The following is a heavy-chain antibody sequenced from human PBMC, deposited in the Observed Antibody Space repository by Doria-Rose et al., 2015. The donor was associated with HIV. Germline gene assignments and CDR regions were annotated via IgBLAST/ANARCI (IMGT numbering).Heavy chain of an antibody. D-gene: IGHD3-10*01. CDR2: IYPRDSDS. J-gene: IGHJ4*02. CDR3: ARRGVRGVFDF. V-gene: IGHV5-51*01. Sequence: WMRQMPGKGLEWVAIIYPRDSDSRYSPSFQGQVTISADKSIRTAYLQWNSLQASDTAMYYCARRGVRGVFDFWGPGTLVTVSS.